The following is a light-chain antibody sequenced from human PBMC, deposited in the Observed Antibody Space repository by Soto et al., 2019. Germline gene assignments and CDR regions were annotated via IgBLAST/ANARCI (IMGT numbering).Light chain of an antibody. CDR3: QQYNSHPYT. CDR1: QSIHTW. Sequence: DFQMTQSPSTLSASVGDSVTITCRASQSIHTWLAWYQQKPGRTPKLLIYKASVLESGVPSSFSGSGSGTEFTLTISSLQPDDFATYYCQQYNSHPYTFGRGTKLQIK. J-gene: IGKJ2*01. CDR2: KAS. V-gene: IGKV1-5*03.